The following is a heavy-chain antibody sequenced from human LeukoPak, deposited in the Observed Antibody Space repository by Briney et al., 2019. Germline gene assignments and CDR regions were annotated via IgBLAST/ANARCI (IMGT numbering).Heavy chain of an antibody. Sequence: ASVKVSCKASGYTFTSYGISWVRPAPGQGLEWMGWISAYNGNTNYAQKLQGRVTMTTDTSTSTAYMELRSLRSDDTAVYYCAREGYCSSTSCVEYFQHWGQGTLVTVSS. V-gene: IGHV1-18*04. J-gene: IGHJ1*01. CDR3: AREGYCSSTSCVEYFQH. CDR2: ISAYNGNT. CDR1: GYTFTSYG. D-gene: IGHD2-2*01.